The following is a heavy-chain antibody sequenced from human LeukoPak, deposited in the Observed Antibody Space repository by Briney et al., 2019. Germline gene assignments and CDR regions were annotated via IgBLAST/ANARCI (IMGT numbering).Heavy chain of an antibody. Sequence: ASVKVSCKASGYTFTSYDINWVRQATGQGLEGMGWMNPNSGNTGYAQKFQGRVTMTRNTSISTAYMELRSMRSEDTAVYYCARGDIVVVPAAPRRWFDPWGQGTLVTVSS. CDR2: MNPNSGNT. V-gene: IGHV1-8*01. CDR3: ARGDIVVVPAAPRRWFDP. J-gene: IGHJ5*02. CDR1: GYTFTSYD. D-gene: IGHD2-2*01.